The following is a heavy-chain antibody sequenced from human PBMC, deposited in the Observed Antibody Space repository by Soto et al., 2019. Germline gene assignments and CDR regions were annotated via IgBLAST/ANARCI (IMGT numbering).Heavy chain of an antibody. CDR2: ISGIGGGS. D-gene: IGHD6-13*01. V-gene: IGHV3-23*01. CDR3: AKVTKRAAAGRYEYYKYGMDV. CDR1: GFAFSTYA. J-gene: IGHJ6*02. Sequence: PGGSLRLSCAASGFAFSTYAMTWVRQAPGKGLEWVSVISGIGGGSYYAASVKGRFTISRDNSKDTLFLQMNGLRAEDTAVYYCAKVTKRAAAGRYEYYKYGMDVWGQGTTVTVSS.